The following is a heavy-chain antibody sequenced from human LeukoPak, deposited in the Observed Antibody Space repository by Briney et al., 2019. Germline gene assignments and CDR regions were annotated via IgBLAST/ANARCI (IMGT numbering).Heavy chain of an antibody. CDR3: AREYQSSTSQFDY. J-gene: IGHJ4*02. CDR1: GGSISSGGYY. CDR2: IYHSGST. Sequence: PSETLSLTCTVSGGSISSGGYYWSWIRQPPGKGLEWIGYIYHSGSTYYNPSLKSRVTISVDRSKNQFSLKLSSVTAADTAVYYCAREYQSSTSQFDYWGQGTLITVSS. V-gene: IGHV4-30-2*01. D-gene: IGHD2-2*01.